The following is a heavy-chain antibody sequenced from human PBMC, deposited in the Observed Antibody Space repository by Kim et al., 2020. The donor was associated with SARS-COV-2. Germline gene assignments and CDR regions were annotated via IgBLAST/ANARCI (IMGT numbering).Heavy chain of an antibody. J-gene: IGHJ4*02. CDR1: GFSLSTSGMC. CDR2: IDWDDDK. D-gene: IGHD4-17*01. Sequence: SGPTLVNPTQTLTLTCTFSGFSLSTSGMCVSWIRQPPGKALEWLARIDWDDDKYYSTSLKTRLTISKDTSKNQVVLTMTNMDPVDTATYYCARIERIGGKGWYGDYVDWGQGTLVTVSS. V-gene: IGHV2-70*11. CDR3: ARIERIGGKGWYGDYVD.